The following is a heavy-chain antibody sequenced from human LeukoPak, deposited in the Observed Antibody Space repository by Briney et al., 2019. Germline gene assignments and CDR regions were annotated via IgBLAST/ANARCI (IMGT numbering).Heavy chain of an antibody. J-gene: IGHJ4*02. Sequence: ASVKVSCKASGGTFRSYAISWVRQAPGQGLEWMGWINPNSGGTNYAQKFQGRVTMTRDTSISTAYMELSRLRSDDTAVYYCARGETYDFWSGFGTDYWGQGTLVTVSS. D-gene: IGHD3-3*01. CDR2: INPNSGGT. CDR3: ARGETYDFWSGFGTDY. CDR1: GGTFRSYA. V-gene: IGHV1-2*02.